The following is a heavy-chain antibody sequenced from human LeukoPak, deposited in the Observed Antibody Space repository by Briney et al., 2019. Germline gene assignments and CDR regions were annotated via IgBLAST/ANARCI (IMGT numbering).Heavy chain of an antibody. CDR2: IRYDGSNK. CDR1: GFTFSSYG. CDR3: AKDRVAAHPYYYYMDV. J-gene: IGHJ6*03. D-gene: IGHD6-6*01. V-gene: IGHV3-30*02. Sequence: PGGSLRLSCAASGFTFSSYGMHWVRQAPGKGLEWVAFIRYDGSNKYYADSVKGRFTISRDNSKNTLYLQMNSLRAEDTAVYYCAKDRVAAHPYYYYMDVWGKGTTVTVSS.